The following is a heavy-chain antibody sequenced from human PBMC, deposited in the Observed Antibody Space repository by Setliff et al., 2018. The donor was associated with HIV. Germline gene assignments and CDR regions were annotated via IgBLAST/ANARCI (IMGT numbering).Heavy chain of an antibody. CDR1: GVTFTTYS. D-gene: IGHD6-13*01. Sequence: SVKVSCKTSGVTFTTYSITWVRQAPGQGLEWMGGIIPIIRSAKYAQKFQGRVTITADKSTSTAYMELSNLRSEDTAVYYCARAVASYSSRFDAFDVWGQGTTVTVSS. J-gene: IGHJ3*01. CDR2: IIPIIRSA. V-gene: IGHV1-69*06. CDR3: ARAVASYSSRFDAFDV.